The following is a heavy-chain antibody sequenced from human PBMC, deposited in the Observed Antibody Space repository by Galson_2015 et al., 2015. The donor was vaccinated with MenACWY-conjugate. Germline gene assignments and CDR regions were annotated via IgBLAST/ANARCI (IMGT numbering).Heavy chain of an antibody. J-gene: IGHJ6*03. Sequence: SLRLSCAVAGFTFRQYAMSWVRQAPGTGLEWVAIISDGGAATHYIDSVKGWFTISRDNSKNTLYLQMSRLRAEDTALYYCAKDVYMDVWGKGTTVSVSS. V-gene: IGHV3-23*01. CDR2: ISDGGAAT. CDR1: GFTFRQYA. CDR3: AKDVYMDV.